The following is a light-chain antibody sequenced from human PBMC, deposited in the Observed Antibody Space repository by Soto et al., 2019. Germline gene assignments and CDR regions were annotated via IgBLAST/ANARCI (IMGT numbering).Light chain of an antibody. Sequence: QSALTQPASVSGSPGQSISISCTGSRSDVGSYNFVSWHQLFPGKAPKLIIYEADKRPSGVSSRFSGSKSGFTASLTISGLQAEDEADYFCSSYAGDSALIFGGGTKVTVL. J-gene: IGLJ2*01. V-gene: IGLV2-23*01. CDR1: RSDVGSYNF. CDR3: SSYAGDSALI. CDR2: EAD.